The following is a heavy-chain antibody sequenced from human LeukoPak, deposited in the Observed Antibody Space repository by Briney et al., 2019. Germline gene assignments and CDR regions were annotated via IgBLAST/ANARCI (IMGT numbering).Heavy chain of an antibody. V-gene: IGHV4-39*07. CDR2: IYYSGST. CDR1: GGSISSSSYY. D-gene: IGHD6-19*01. J-gene: IGHJ4*02. CDR3: ARGHSRGWARGYYFDY. Sequence: SETLSLTCTVSGGSISSSSYYWGWIRQPPGKGLGWIGSIYYSGSTYYNPSLKSRVTISVDTSKNQFSLKLSSVTAADTAVYYCARGHSRGWARGYYFDYWGQGTLVTVSS.